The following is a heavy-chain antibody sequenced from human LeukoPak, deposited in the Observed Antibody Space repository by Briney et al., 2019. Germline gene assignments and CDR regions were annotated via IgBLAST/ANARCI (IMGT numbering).Heavy chain of an antibody. D-gene: IGHD6-19*01. CDR1: GDSISSYY. V-gene: IGHV4-59*12. CDR3: ARDPFSPPALPEWIRFSGWYGLDY. J-gene: IGHJ4*02. Sequence: PSETLSLTCTVSGDSISSYYWSWMRQPPGKGLEWIGYIYFSGTTYHNPSLKSRVTISIDTSKNQFFLKMDSVTAADTAVCYCARDPFSPPALPEWIRFSGWYGLDYWGQGTLVTVSS. CDR2: IYFSGTT.